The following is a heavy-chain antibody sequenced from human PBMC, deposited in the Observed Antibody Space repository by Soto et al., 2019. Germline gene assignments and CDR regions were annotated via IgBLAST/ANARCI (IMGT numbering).Heavy chain of an antibody. J-gene: IGHJ6*03. D-gene: IGHD2-2*03. CDR3: ARKRFGYYSSASCDDYMDV. Sequence: GESLKISCKGSGYSFTTHWIGWVRQMPGKGLEWMGIIYPGDSHTRYSPSFQGQVTISADKSISTAYLQWSSLKASDTAMYFCARKRFGYYSSASCDDYMDVWGKGTTVTVSS. CDR2: IYPGDSHT. V-gene: IGHV5-51*01. CDR1: GYSFTTHW.